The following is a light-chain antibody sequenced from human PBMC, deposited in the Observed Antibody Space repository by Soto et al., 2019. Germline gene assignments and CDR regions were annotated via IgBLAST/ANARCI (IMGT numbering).Light chain of an antibody. J-gene: IGLJ2*01. Sequence: QSALTQPPSASGSPGQSVTISCTGTSSDVGGYNYVSWYQQHPGKAPKVMIFEVTKRPSGVPDRFSGSKSGNTASLTVSGLQAEDEADYYCSSYTSSSTLVFGGGNKVTVL. CDR2: EVT. CDR1: SSDVGGYNY. CDR3: SSYTSSSTLV. V-gene: IGLV2-8*01.